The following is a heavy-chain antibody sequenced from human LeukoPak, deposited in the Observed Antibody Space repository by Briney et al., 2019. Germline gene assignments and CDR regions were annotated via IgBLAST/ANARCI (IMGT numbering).Heavy chain of an antibody. CDR1: GYTFTSYG. D-gene: IGHD6-13*01. Sequence: GASVKVSCKASGYTFTSYGISWVRQAPGQGLEWMGWISAYNGNTNYAQKLQGRGTMTTDTSTSTAYMELRSLSSDDRAVYFCARDTQLVGGRVDYWGQGTLVTVSS. V-gene: IGHV1-18*01. J-gene: IGHJ4*02. CDR3: ARDTQLVGGRVDY. CDR2: ISAYNGNT.